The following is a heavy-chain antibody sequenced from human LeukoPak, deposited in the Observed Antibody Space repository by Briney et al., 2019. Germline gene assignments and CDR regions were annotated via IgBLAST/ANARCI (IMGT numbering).Heavy chain of an antibody. D-gene: IGHD6-13*01. CDR1: GFTFSSYG. Sequence: GGSLRLSCAASGFTFSSYGMSWVRQAPGKGLEWVSAISGSGGSTYYADSVKGRFTISRDNSKNTLYLQMNSLRAEDTAVYYCAKDGWAAAGTWWGHYYHYYMDVWGKGTTVTISS. CDR3: AKDGWAAAGTWWGHYYHYYMDV. J-gene: IGHJ6*03. CDR2: ISGSGGST. V-gene: IGHV3-23*01.